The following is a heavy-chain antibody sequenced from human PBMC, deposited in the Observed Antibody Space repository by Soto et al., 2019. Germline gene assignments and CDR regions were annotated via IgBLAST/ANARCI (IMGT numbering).Heavy chain of an antibody. D-gene: IGHD5-18*01. CDR2: IYYSGST. Sequence: QVQLQESGPGLVKPSQTLSLTCTVSGGSISSGGYYCSWFRQHPGKGLEWIGYIYYSGSTYYNPSLKSRVTISVDTSKNPFSLKLSSVTSADTAVYYCARSGYSYGPNPLLYWGQGTLVTVSS. CDR1: GGSISSGGYY. V-gene: IGHV4-31*03. J-gene: IGHJ4*02. CDR3: ARSGYSYGPNPLLY.